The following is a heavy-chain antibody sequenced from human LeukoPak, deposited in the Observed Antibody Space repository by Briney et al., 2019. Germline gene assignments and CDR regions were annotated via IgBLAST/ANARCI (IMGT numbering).Heavy chain of an antibody. V-gene: IGHV4-59*01. CDR1: GGSISSYY. CDR2: IYYSGST. J-gene: IGHJ6*03. CDR3: ARVGLGYDFFVSLPTYMDV. Sequence: SETLSLTCTVSGGSISSYYWSWIRQPPGKGLEWIGYIYYSGSTNYNPSLKSRVTISVDTSKNQFSLKLSSVTAADTAVYYCARVGLGYDFFVSLPTYMDVWGKGTTVTVSS. D-gene: IGHD5-12*01.